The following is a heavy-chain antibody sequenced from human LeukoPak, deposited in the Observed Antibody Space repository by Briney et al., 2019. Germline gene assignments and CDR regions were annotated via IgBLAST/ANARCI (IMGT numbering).Heavy chain of an antibody. V-gene: IGHV3-48*03. CDR1: GFTFSSYE. Sequence: GGSLRLSCAASGFTFSSYEMNWVRQAPGKGLEWVSYISSSGSTIYYADSVKGRFTIPRDNAKNSLYLQMNSLRAEDTAVYYFAELCSTMIEGVGGGRTRHSILWG. J-gene: IGHJ2*01. CDR2: ISSSGSTI. CDR3: AELCSTMIEGVGGGRTRHSIL. D-gene: IGHD3-22*01.